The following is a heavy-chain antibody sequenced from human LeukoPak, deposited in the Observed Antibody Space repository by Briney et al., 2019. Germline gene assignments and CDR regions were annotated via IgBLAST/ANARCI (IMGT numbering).Heavy chain of an antibody. CDR1: GGTFSIYA. CDR2: IIPILGIA. J-gene: IGHJ3*02. Sequence: SVKVSFKASGGTFSIYAISWVRQAPGQGLEWMGRIIPILGIANYAQKFQGRVTITADKSTSTAYMELSSLRSEDTAVYYCARDPQSSSNAFDIWGQGTMVTVSS. V-gene: IGHV1-69*04. D-gene: IGHD6-6*01. CDR3: ARDPQSSSNAFDI.